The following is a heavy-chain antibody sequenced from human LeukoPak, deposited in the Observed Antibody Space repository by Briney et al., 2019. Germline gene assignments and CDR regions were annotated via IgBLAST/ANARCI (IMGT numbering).Heavy chain of an antibody. D-gene: IGHD6-6*01. J-gene: IGHJ4*02. Sequence: GGSLRLSCAASGFTFSSYAMSWVRQAPGKGLEWVSAISGSGGSTYYADSVKGRLTISRDNSKNTLYLQMNSLRAEDTAVYYCAKGSREYSSSSLDYWGQGTLVTVSS. CDR3: AKGSREYSSSSLDY. CDR2: ISGSGGST. V-gene: IGHV3-23*01. CDR1: GFTFSSYA.